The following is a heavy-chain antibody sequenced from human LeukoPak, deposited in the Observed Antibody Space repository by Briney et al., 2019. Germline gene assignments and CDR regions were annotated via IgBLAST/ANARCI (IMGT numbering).Heavy chain of an antibody. Sequence: SETLSLTCTVPGGSISSYYWSWIRQPPGKGLEWIGYIYYSGSTNYSPSLKSRVTISVDTSKNQFSLKLSSVTAADTAVYYCARLFEVVDAFDIWGQGTMVTVSS. V-gene: IGHV4-59*01. D-gene: IGHD2-21*01. CDR1: GGSISSYY. CDR3: ARLFEVVDAFDI. CDR2: IYYSGST. J-gene: IGHJ3*02.